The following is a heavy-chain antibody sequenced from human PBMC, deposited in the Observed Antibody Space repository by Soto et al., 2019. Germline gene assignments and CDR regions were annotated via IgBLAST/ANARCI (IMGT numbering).Heavy chain of an antibody. CDR3: ADLNQGGTDVDY. Sequence: QVQLVQSGAEVKKPGSSVKVSCKASGGTFSSYAISWVRQAPGQGLEWMGGIIPIFGTANDGQKFQGRVTITADESTSTAYMEVRSLSSGDTAVYYCADLNQGGTDVDYWGQGTLVTVSS. J-gene: IGHJ4*02. CDR1: GGTFSSYA. CDR2: IIPIFGTA. V-gene: IGHV1-69*01. D-gene: IGHD2-15*01.